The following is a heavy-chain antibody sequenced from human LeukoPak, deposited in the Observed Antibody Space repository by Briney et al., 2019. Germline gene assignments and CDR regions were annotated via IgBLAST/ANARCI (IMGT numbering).Heavy chain of an antibody. Sequence: GRSLRLSCAASGFTFSSYGMHWVRQAPGKGLEWVAVISYDGSNKYYADSVKGRFTMSRDDSQTTVYLQMNSLRAEDTAVYYCAKDTDYHYLDYWGQGNLVIVSS. CDR3: AKDTDYHYLDY. J-gene: IGHJ4*02. CDR1: GFTFSSYG. V-gene: IGHV3-30*18. D-gene: IGHD4-11*01. CDR2: ISYDGSNK.